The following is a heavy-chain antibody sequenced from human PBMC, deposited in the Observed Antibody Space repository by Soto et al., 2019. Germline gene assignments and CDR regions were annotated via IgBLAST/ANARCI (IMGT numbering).Heavy chain of an antibody. CDR3: ATRKFCPSTTCFDY. CDR2: IYPGGVNI. V-gene: IGHV1-46*01. J-gene: IGHJ4*02. Sequence: ASVKVSCKAIGYSFTSHYMHWVRQAPGQGLEWMGTIYPGGVNIGYAQKFKGRDNSRNILYLQMTNLRAEDSGVYYCATRKFCPSTTCFDYWGRGTQVTVSS. CDR1: GYSFTSHY. D-gene: IGHD3-3*01.